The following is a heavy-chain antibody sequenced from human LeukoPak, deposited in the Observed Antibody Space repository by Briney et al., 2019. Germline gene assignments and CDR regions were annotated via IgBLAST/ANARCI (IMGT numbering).Heavy chain of an antibody. V-gene: IGHV3-7*01. J-gene: IGHJ4*02. CDR2: INQDGSAK. CDR1: GFAFSSYW. Sequence: GGSLRLSCAASGFAFSSYWMSWVRQAPGKGLEWVANINQDGSAKDYGGSVEGRFTISRDNAKNSLYLQMNSLTAEDTAVYFCASAPNENYFDFWGQGTLVTVSS. CDR3: ASAPNENYFDF.